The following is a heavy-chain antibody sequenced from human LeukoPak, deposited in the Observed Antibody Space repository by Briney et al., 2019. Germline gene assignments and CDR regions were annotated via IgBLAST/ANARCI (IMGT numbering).Heavy chain of an antibody. V-gene: IGHV1-18*01. Sequence: GASVKVSCKASGYTFTSYGISWVRQAPGQGLEWMGWISTYNGNTNYEQKLQGRLTMTTDTSTSTAYMELRSLRSDDTAVYYCARFSHRINREKFDYWGQGTLVTVSS. CDR2: ISTYNGNT. CDR3: ARFSHRINREKFDY. CDR1: GYTFTSYG. J-gene: IGHJ4*02. D-gene: IGHD1-26*01.